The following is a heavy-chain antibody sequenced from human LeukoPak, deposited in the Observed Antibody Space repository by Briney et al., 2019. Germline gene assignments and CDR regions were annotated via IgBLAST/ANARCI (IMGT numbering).Heavy chain of an antibody. CDR1: GLTFSNYG. Sequence: GRSLRLSCEVSGLTFSNYGMHWVRQAPGKGLEWVAVISYDGSNKYYADSVKGRFTISRDNSKNTLYLQMNSLRAEDTAVYYCATHYYYYGMDVWGQGTTVTVSS. CDR3: ATHYYYYGMDV. V-gene: IGHV3-30*03. J-gene: IGHJ6*02. CDR2: ISYDGSNK.